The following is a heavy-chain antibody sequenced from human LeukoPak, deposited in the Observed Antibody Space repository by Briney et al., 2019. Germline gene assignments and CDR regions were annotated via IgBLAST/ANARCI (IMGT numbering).Heavy chain of an antibody. V-gene: IGHV4-59*01. CDR2: IYHSGDT. Sequence: SETLSLTCTVSGGSISSFYWNWIRQPPGKGLEWIAYIYHSGDTRYNPSLKSRVTISLDTSKNQFSLKLSSVTAADTAVYYCGVGTNSYYFDYWGQGTLVTVSS. CDR1: GGSISSFY. D-gene: IGHD1-26*01. CDR3: GVGTNSYYFDY. J-gene: IGHJ4*02.